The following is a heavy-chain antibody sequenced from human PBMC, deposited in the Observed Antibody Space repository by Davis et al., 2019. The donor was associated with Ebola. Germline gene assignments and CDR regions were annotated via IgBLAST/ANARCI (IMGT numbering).Heavy chain of an antibody. J-gene: IGHJ4*02. D-gene: IGHD6-19*01. CDR1: GFSVSSTY. V-gene: IGHV3-66*04. CDR3: ARHYSTVWYHYDYFDY. CDR2: MYTACTSRCT. Sequence: GESLKISCAASGFSVSSTYVSWVRQAPGKGLEWVSVMYTACTSRCTDYADSVRGRFIISRDNSKNTVFLQMNSLRAEDTAIYYCARHYSTVWYHYDYFDYWGQGVLVTVSS.